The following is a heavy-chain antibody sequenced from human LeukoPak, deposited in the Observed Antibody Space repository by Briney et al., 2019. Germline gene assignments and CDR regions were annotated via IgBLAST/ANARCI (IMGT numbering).Heavy chain of an antibody. CDR2: ISSDGSTT. CDR3: VRDRAAK. V-gene: IGHV3-74*01. J-gene: IGHJ4*02. CDR1: GFTFNNYA. Sequence: PGGSLRLSCAASGFTFNNYAMSWVRQAPGRGLEWVSHISSDGSTTNCADSVKGRFTISRDNAKNTLFLQMNSLRAEDTAVYYCVRDRAAKWGQGTLVTVSA.